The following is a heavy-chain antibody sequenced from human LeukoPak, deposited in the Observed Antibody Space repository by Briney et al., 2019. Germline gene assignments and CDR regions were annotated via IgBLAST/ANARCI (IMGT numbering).Heavy chain of an antibody. CDR1: GFTFSSYG. CDR2: IRYDGSNK. V-gene: IGHV3-30*02. CDR3: ASRLGSYYHYGMDV. Sequence: GGSLRLSCAASGFTFSSYGMHWVRQAPGKGLEWVAFIRYDGSNKYYADSVKGRFTISRDNSKNTLYLQMNSLRAEDTAVYYCASRLGSYYHYGMDVWGQGTTVTVSS. D-gene: IGHD3-10*01. J-gene: IGHJ6*02.